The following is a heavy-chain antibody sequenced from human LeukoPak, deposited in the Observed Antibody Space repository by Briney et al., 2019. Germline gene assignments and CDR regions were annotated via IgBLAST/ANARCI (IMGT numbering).Heavy chain of an antibody. J-gene: IGHJ4*02. Sequence: PGGSLRLSCAASGFTFSSYWMSWVRQAPGKGLEWVANIKQDGSEKYYVDSVKGRFTISRDNAKNSLYLQMNSLRAGDTAVYYCAWGYYGSGSYIDYWGQGTLVTVSS. V-gene: IGHV3-7*03. CDR2: IKQDGSEK. D-gene: IGHD3-10*01. CDR1: GFTFSSYW. CDR3: AWGYYGSGSYIDY.